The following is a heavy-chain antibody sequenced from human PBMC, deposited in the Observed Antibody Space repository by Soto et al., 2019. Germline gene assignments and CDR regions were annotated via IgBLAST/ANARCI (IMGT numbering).Heavy chain of an antibody. CDR3: ARITPWVLGYFDY. Sequence: PGESLNISCKGSGYSFTSYWIGWVRQMPGKGLEWMGIIYPGDSDTRYSPSFQGQVTISADKSISTAYLQWSSLKASDTAMYYCARITPWVLGYFDYWGQGTLVTVSS. J-gene: IGHJ4*02. V-gene: IGHV5-51*01. CDR2: IYPGDSDT. CDR1: GYSFTSYW. D-gene: IGHD1-26*01.